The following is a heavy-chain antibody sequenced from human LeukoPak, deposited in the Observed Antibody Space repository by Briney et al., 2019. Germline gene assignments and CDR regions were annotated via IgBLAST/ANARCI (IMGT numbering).Heavy chain of an antibody. J-gene: IGHJ6*03. CDR2: IYSTGRT. D-gene: IGHD3-16*02. Sequence: SETLSLTCTVSAGSFDGYYWSWIRQPAGKGLEWIGRIYSTGRTNYNPSFESRLIVSVDTSRNQVSLMLKSVTAADTAVYYCARAVIRHYYMDVWGKGTTVTVSS. CDR3: ARAVIRHYYMDV. CDR1: AGSFDGYY. V-gene: IGHV4-4*07.